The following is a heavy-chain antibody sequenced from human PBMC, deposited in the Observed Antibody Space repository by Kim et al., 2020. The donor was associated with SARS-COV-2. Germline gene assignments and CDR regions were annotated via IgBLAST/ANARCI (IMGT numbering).Heavy chain of an antibody. D-gene: IGHD3-9*01. CDR3: TRRGPFDWLLGP. V-gene: IGHV3-49*02. J-gene: IGHJ5*02. Sequence: EYAASVKGRFTISRDDSKSIAYLQMTSLKTEDTAVYYCTRRGPFDWLLGPWGQGTLVTVSS.